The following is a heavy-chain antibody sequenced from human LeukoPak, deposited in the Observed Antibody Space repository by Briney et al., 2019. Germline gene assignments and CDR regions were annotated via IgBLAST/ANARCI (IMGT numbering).Heavy chain of an antibody. CDR2: INHSGST. D-gene: IGHD3-16*02. CDR3: ATGELSKVDY. V-gene: IGHV4-34*01. CDR1: GGSFSGYY. Sequence: PSETLSLTCAVYGGSFSGYYWSWIRQPPGKGLEWIGEINHSGSTNYNPSLKSRVTISVDTSKNQFSLKLSSVTAADTAVYYCATGELSKVDYWGQGTLVTVSS. J-gene: IGHJ4*02.